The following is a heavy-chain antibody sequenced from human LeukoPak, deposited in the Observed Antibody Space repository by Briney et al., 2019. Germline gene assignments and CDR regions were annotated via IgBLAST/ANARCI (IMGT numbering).Heavy chain of an antibody. D-gene: IGHD2-21*02. J-gene: IGHJ3*01. CDR1: GGSMSRNY. CDR3: VRRVVVVTGKEKSDAFDV. Sequence: SETLSLTCTVSGGSMSRNYWTWIRQPPGEGPEWIGHISTGSSNYNPSLKSRVTISLDTSKNQFSLRLNSVTAADTAMYYCVRRVVVVTGKEKSDAFDVWGQGTMVTVSA. V-gene: IGHV4-59*01. CDR2: ISTGSS.